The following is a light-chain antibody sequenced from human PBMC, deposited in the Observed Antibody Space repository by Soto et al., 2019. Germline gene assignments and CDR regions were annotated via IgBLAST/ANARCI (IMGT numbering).Light chain of an antibody. Sequence: DIVLTQTPLSLSVTPGQPASISCKSSQSLVYSDGKTYFYWYLQKPGQPPQLLIYEVSKRFSGVPDRFSGSGSGTDFRLRISRVEAEDVGVYYCMHTVKAPWTFGQGTKVEIK. V-gene: IGKV2D-29*01. J-gene: IGKJ1*01. CDR1: QSLVYSDGKTY. CDR3: MHTVKAPWT. CDR2: EVS.